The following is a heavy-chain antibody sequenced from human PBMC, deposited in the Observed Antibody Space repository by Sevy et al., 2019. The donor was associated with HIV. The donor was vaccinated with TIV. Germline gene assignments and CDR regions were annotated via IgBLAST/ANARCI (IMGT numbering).Heavy chain of an antibody. V-gene: IGHV3-9*01. Sequence: GGSLRLSCAASGFTFEDSAMHWVRQAPGKGLEWVSGISWNSATRGYADSVKGRFTISRDNAKNSLYLQMNSLRTEDTALYYRAKDTSRVVAGTGYFDYWGQGTLVTVSS. CDR1: GFTFEDSA. J-gene: IGHJ4*02. CDR2: ISWNSATR. D-gene: IGHD6-19*01. CDR3: AKDTSRVVAGTGYFDY.